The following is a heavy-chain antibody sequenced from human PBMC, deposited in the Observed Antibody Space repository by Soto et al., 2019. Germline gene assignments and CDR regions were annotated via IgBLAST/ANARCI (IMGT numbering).Heavy chain of an antibody. V-gene: IGHV1-69*13. J-gene: IGHJ4*02. D-gene: IGHD1-26*01. CDR1: GGTCSSYA. Sequence: ASSEKVSGKASGGTCSSYAISLVRQAPGQGLEWMGGIIPIFGTANYAQKFQGRVTITADESTSTAYMELSSLRSEDTAVYYCARERRELSGSEPDYWGQGTLV. CDR2: IIPIFGTA. CDR3: ARERRELSGSEPDY.